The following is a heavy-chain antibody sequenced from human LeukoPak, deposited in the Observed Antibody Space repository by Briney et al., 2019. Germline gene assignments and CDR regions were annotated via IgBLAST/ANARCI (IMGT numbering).Heavy chain of an antibody. Sequence: GGSLRLSCAASGFTFSSYSMNWVRQAPGKGLEWVSSIISSSSYIYYADSVKGRFTISRDNAKNSLYLQMNSLRAEDKAVYYCAGKKESGGFYYGSGIYYTPSVGWGQGPLVIVSS. V-gene: IGHV3-21*01. D-gene: IGHD3-10*01. CDR3: AGKKESGGFYYGSGIYYTPSVG. J-gene: IGHJ4*02. CDR1: GFTFSSYS. CDR2: IISSSSYI.